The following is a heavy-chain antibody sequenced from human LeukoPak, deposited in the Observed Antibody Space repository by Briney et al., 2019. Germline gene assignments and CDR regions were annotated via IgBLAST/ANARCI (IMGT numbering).Heavy chain of an antibody. CDR1: GFTFSSYA. D-gene: IGHD6-19*01. V-gene: IGHV3-23*01. CDR3: AKVEQWLGASGSGIDY. CDR2: ISGSGGST. Sequence: GGSLRLSCAASGFTFSSYAMSWVRQAPGKGLEWVSAISGSGGSTYYADSVKGRFTISRDNSKNTLYLQMNSLRAEDTAVYYRAKVEQWLGASGSGIDYWGQGTLVTVSS. J-gene: IGHJ4*02.